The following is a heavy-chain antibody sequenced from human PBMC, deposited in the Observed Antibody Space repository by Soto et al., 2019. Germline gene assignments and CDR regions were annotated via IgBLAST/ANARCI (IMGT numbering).Heavy chain of an antibody. CDR3: ARVLGLKYSTWDY. D-gene: IGHD6-6*01. V-gene: IGHV3-48*02. Sequence: EVQLVESGGGLVQPGGSLRLSCAASGFTFSIYSMNWVRQAPGKGLVWVSYITSSSATIYYADSVKGRFTISRDNAKNSLYLQMNSLRDEDTAVYYCARVLGLKYSTWDYWGQGTLVTVSS. J-gene: IGHJ4*02. CDR1: GFTFSIYS. CDR2: ITSSSATI.